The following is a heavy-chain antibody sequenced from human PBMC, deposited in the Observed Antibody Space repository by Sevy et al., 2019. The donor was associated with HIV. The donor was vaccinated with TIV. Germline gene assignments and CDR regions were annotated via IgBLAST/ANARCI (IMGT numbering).Heavy chain of an antibody. J-gene: IGHJ4*02. CDR2: IYPGDSET. Sequence: GESLKISCKGSGYSFTSYWIGWVRQMPGKGLEWMGIIYPGDSETRYSPSSQVKVTISADKSSSTAYLQWSSLNASDTAMYYCARQDLCGYDSSGYWYYWGQGTLVTVSS. CDR3: ARQDLCGYDSSGYWYY. V-gene: IGHV5-51*01. D-gene: IGHD3-22*01. CDR1: GYSFTSYW.